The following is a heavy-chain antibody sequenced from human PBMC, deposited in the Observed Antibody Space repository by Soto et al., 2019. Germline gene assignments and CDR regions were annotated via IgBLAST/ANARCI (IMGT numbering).Heavy chain of an antibody. CDR1: GFTYSDYY. V-gene: IGHV3-11*01. D-gene: IGHD3-3*01. J-gene: IGHJ4*02. CDR3: ARLWSGFYYLEY. CDR2: ISGTGATV. Sequence: GGSLRLSCAASGFTYSDYYMSWIRQAPGKGLEWISYISGTGATVYYADSVKGRFTISRDNAKNSLFLQMDGLRAEDTAVYYCARLWSGFYYLEYWGQGSLVTVSS.